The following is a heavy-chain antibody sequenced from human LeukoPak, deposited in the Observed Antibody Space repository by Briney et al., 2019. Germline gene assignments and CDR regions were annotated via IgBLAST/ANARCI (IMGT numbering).Heavy chain of an antibody. CDR1: GFTFNNAW. D-gene: IGHD2-15*01. CDR2: IKRKTDGGTT. CDR3: TTGGYCSAGSCYSVGY. V-gene: IGHV3-15*01. J-gene: IGHJ4*02. Sequence: GGSLRLSCAASGFTFNNAWMSWVRQAPGEGLEWGGRIKRKTDGGTTDYAAPVKGRFTISRDDSKNTLYLQMNGLKTEDTAVYYCTTGGYCSAGSCYSVGYWGQGTLVTVSS.